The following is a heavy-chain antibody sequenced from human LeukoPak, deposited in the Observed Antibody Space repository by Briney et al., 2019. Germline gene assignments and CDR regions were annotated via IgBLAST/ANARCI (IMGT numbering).Heavy chain of an antibody. J-gene: IGHJ3*02. CDR2: IYYSGST. D-gene: IGHD4-11*01. Sequence: SETLSLTCTVSGASISNYYWSWIRQPPGKGLEWIGYIYYSGSTNYNPSLKSRVTISVDTSKNQFSLKLSSVTAADTAVYYCARGTTVKTFDIWGQGTMVTVSS. V-gene: IGHV4-59*01. CDR1: GASISNYY. CDR3: ARGTTVKTFDI.